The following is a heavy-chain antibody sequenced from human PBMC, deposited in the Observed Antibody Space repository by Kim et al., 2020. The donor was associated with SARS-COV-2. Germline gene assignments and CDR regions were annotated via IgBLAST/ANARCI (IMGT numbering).Heavy chain of an antibody. V-gene: IGHV4-39*01. CDR3: ARHTLIAVAGPNWFDP. Sequence: SETLSLTCTVSGGSISSSSYYWGWIRQPPGKGLEWIGSIYYSGSTYYNPSLKSRVTISVDTSKNQFSLKLSSVTAADTAVYYCARHTLIAVAGPNWFDPWGQGTLVTVSS. CDR1: GGSISSSSYY. CDR2: IYYSGST. D-gene: IGHD6-19*01. J-gene: IGHJ5*02.